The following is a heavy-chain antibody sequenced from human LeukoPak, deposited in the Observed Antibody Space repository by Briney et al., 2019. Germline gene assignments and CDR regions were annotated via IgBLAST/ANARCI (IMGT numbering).Heavy chain of an antibody. D-gene: IGHD6-13*01. CDR3: ARGRYSSTTYYFDY. CDR1: GFTFSSYW. Sequence: RGSLRLSCAASGFTFSSYWMSWVRQAPGKGLEWVANIKKDGGETYYVDSVKGRFTISRDNARNSLYLQMNSLRAEDTAIYYCARGRYSSTTYYFDYWGQGTLVTVSS. V-gene: IGHV3-7*03. CDR2: IKKDGGET. J-gene: IGHJ4*02.